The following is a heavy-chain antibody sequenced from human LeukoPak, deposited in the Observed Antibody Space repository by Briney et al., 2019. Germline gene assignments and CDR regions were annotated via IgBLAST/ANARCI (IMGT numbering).Heavy chain of an antibody. V-gene: IGHV4-61*02. D-gene: IGHD3-3*01. CDR2: IYTSGST. J-gene: IGHJ5*02. CDR1: GGSISSGSYY. CDR3: ARDRGITIFGVVITHENWFDP. Sequence: SETLSLTCTVSGGSISSGSYYWSWIRQPAGKGLEWIGRIYTSGSTNYNPSLKSRVTISVDTSKNQFSLKLSSVTAADTAVYYCARDRGITIFGVVITHENWFDPWGQGTLVTVSS.